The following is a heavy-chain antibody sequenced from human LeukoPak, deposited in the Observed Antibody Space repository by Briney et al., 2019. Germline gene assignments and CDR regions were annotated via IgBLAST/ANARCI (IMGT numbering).Heavy chain of an antibody. Sequence: GGSLRLSCAASGFTFSSYSMNWVRQAPGKGLEWVSSISSSSSYIYYADSVKGRFTISRDNAKNSLYPQMNSLRAEDTAVYYCASASYGSGSLYNWGQGTLVTVSS. D-gene: IGHD3-10*01. CDR3: ASASYGSGSLYN. CDR1: GFTFSSYS. CDR2: ISSSSSYI. V-gene: IGHV3-21*01. J-gene: IGHJ4*02.